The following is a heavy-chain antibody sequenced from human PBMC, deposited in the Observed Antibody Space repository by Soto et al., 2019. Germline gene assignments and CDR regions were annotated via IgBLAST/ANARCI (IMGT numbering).Heavy chain of an antibody. CDR1: GFTFSSYS. CDR3: ARGVGWEVSPRYYGLDV. J-gene: IGHJ6*02. D-gene: IGHD1-26*01. CDR2: IGSSRSYI. Sequence: GGSLRLSCAASGFTFSSYSMNWVRQAPGKGLEWVSSIGSSRSYIYNADAVKGRFTISRDNPKNSLDLQMDSLRADDTAVYYCARGVGWEVSPRYYGLDVWGQGTTVTVSS. V-gene: IGHV3-21*01.